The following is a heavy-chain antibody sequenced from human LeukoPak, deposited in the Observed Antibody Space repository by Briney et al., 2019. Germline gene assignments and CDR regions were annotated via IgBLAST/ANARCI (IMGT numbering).Heavy chain of an antibody. CDR3: AKVDSSGYYYNDY. J-gene: IGHJ4*02. Sequence: GGSLRLSRAASGFTFSSYAMSWVRQAPGKGLEWVSAISGSGGSTYYADSVKGRFTISRDNSKNTLYLQMNSLRAEDTAVYYCAKVDSSGYYYNDYWGQGTLVTVSS. CDR2: ISGSGGST. CDR1: GFTFSSYA. D-gene: IGHD3-22*01. V-gene: IGHV3-23*01.